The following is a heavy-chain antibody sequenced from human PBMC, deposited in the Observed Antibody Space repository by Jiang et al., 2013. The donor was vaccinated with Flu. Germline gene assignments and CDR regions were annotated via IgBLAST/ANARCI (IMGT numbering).Heavy chain of an antibody. CDR2: IYYSGST. Sequence: GLVKPSETLSLTCSVSDDSISSYYWSWIRQPPGKGLEWIGYIYYSGSTNYNPSLKSRVTISVDTSKNQFSLKLSSVTAADTAVYYCASTYDSSGYHVDYVGPGNPGHRLL. D-gene: IGHD3-22*01. V-gene: IGHV4-59*01. CDR1: DDSISSYY. J-gene: IGHJ4*02. CDR3: ASTYDSSGYHVDY.